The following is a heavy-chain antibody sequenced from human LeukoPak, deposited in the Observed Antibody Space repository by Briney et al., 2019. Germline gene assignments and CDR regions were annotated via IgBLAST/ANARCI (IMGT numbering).Heavy chain of an antibody. J-gene: IGHJ4*02. V-gene: IGHV3-73*01. D-gene: IGHD5-12*01. CDR3: TSQVDEGY. CDR1: GFSFSTSG. Sequence: AGGSLRLSCAASGFSFSTSGMHWVRQAPGKGLEWVGRIRSKARSYATTYAESVKGRFTISRDDSKNTAYLQMNSLKTEDTAVYYCTSQVDEGYWGQGTLVTVSS. CDR2: IRSKARSYAT.